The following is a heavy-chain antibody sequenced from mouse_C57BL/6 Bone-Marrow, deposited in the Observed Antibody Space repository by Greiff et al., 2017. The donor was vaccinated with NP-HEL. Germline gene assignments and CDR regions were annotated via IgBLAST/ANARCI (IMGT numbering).Heavy chain of an antibody. CDR1: GFNIKDDY. D-gene: IGHD1-1*01. CDR3: TGGTTDY. Sequence: EVMLVESGAELVRPGASVKLSCTASGFNIKDDYMHWVKQRPEQGLEWIGWIDPENGDTEYASKFQGKATITADTSSNTAYLQLSSLTSEDTAVYYCTGGTTDYWGQGTTLTVSS. CDR2: IDPENGDT. J-gene: IGHJ2*01. V-gene: IGHV14-4*01.